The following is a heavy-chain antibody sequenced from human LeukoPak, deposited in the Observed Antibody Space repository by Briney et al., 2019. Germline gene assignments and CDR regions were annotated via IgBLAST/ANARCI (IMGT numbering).Heavy chain of an antibody. J-gene: IGHJ5*02. CDR3: ARLVQGVVNWFDP. V-gene: IGHV5-51*01. CDR2: IYPGDSQT. CDR1: GYTLTGYW. D-gene: IGHD1-26*01. Sequence: KLGESLKISCKGSGYTLTGYWIGWVRQMPGKGLEWMGIIYPGDSQTKYSPSFQGHVTISADKSTNTAYLQWSSLKASDTAMYYCARLVQGVVNWFDPWGQGTLVTVSS.